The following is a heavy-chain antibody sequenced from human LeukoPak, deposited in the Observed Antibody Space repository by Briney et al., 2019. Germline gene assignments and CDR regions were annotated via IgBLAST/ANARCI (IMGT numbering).Heavy chain of an antibody. CDR2: INWNGGSI. D-gene: IGHD1-26*01. CDR3: ARDLSSTSNWEFDF. J-gene: IGHJ4*02. Sequence: PGGSLRLSCAASGFTFDDYGLSWVRQAPGKGLEWVSGINWNGGSIGYADSVKGRFTISRDNAKNSLYLQMNSLTSDDTAMYYCARDLSSTSNWEFDFWGQGTLVTVSS. CDR1: GFTFDDYG. V-gene: IGHV3-20*04.